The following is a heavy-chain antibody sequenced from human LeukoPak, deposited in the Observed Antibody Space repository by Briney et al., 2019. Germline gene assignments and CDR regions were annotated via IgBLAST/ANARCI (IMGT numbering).Heavy chain of an antibody. J-gene: IGHJ6*04. V-gene: IGHV3-48*03. CDR3: AELGITMIGGV. CDR1: GFTFSSYE. D-gene: IGHD3-10*02. Sequence: GGSLRLSCAASGFTFSSYEMNWVRQPPGKGLEWFSYISSSGSTIYYADSVKGRFTISRDNAKNSLYLQMNSLRAEDTAVYYCAELGITMIGGVWGKGTTVTISS. CDR2: ISSSGSTI.